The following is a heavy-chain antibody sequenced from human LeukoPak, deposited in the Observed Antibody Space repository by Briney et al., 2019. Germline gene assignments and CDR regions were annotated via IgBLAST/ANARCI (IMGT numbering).Heavy chain of an antibody. D-gene: IGHD4-17*01. Sequence: GGSLRLSCAASGFTFSNAWMSWVRQAPGKGLEWVGRIKSKTDGGTTDYAAPVKGRFTISRDDSKNTLYLQMNSLKTEDTAVYYCTTGLRTGRYYFDYWGQGTLVTVSS. V-gene: IGHV3-15*01. J-gene: IGHJ4*02. CDR3: TTGLRTGRYYFDY. CDR1: GFTFSNAW. CDR2: IKSKTDGGTT.